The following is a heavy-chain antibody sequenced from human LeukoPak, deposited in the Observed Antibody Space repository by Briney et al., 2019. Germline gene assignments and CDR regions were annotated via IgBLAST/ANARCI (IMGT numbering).Heavy chain of an antibody. CDR3: ARVLFPSGPTHCFDP. V-gene: IGHV1-2*02. CDR2: INPASGGT. Sequence: ASVKVSCKASGYIFSGHYIQWVRQAPGQGLEWMGWINPASGGTNNAQKLHGRVTMTTDTSINTVYMELNSLRSDDTAVYYCARVLFPSGPTHCFDPWGQGTLVTVSS. J-gene: IGHJ5*02. CDR1: GYIFSGHY. D-gene: IGHD2-21*01.